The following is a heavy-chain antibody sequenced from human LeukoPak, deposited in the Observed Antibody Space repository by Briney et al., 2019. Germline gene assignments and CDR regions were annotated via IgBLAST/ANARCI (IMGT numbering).Heavy chain of an antibody. V-gene: IGHV3-53*01. Sequence: GGSLRLSCAASGFSVSGSYMNWVRQAPGKGLEWVSVVYSGTNTNYADSVKGRFTISRDNSKNTLYLQMNSLRAEDTAVYYCARGDWFDPWGQGTLVTVSS. CDR2: VYSGTNT. CDR1: GFSVSGSY. J-gene: IGHJ5*02. CDR3: ARGDWFDP.